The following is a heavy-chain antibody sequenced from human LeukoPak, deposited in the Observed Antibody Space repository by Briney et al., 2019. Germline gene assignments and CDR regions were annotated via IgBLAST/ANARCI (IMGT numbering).Heavy chain of an antibody. D-gene: IGHD3-22*01. V-gene: IGHV4-4*07. CDR1: GGSISSYY. CDR3: ARSPTYYYDSSGYYYYFDY. Sequence: SETLSLTCTVSGGSISSYYWSWLRQPAGKGLEWIGRIYTSGSTNYNSSLKSRVTISVDTSKNQFSLKLSSVTAADTAVYYCARSPTYYYDSSGYYYYFDYWGQGTLVTVSS. J-gene: IGHJ4*02. CDR2: IYTSGST.